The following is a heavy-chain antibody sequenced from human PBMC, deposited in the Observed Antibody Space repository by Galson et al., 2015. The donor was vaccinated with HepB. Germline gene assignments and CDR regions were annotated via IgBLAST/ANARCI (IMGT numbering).Heavy chain of an antibody. CDR1: GFTFSDYY. CDR2: ISSSSSYT. V-gene: IGHV3-11*06. D-gene: IGHD3-3*01. Sequence: LRLSCAASGFTFSDYYMSWIRQAPGKGLEWVSYISSSSSYTNYADSVKGRFTISRDNAKNSLYLQMNSLRAEDTAVYYCARVIWSPYYYYMDVWGKGTTVTVSS. CDR3: ARVIWSPYYYYMDV. J-gene: IGHJ6*03.